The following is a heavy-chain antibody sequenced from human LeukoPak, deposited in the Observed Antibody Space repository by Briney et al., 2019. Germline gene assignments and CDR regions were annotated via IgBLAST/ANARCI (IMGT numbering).Heavy chain of an antibody. CDR1: GFAFSSYS. J-gene: IGHJ5*02. D-gene: IGHD3-9*01. V-gene: IGHV3-48*01. Sequence: GGSLRLSCAASGFAFSSYSMNWVRQAPGKGLEWVSYISSSSSTIYYADSVKGRFTISRDNAKNSLYLQMNSLRAEDTAVYYCARALRYFDWLSTSPEYNWFDPWGQGTLVTVSS. CDR2: ISSSSSTI. CDR3: ARALRYFDWLSTSPEYNWFDP.